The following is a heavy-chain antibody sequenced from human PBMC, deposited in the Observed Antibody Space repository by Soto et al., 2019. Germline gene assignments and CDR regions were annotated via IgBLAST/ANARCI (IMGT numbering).Heavy chain of an antibody. V-gene: IGHV4-59*01. Sequence: SETLSLTCTVSGDSNSSYYWGWIRQPPGKGLEWIGYMSYSGSTNYNPSLKSRVTIFAHTSKNQFSLRLNSVTAADTAVYYCARASNFLTGYYKGGFYYFDYWGQGTLVTVSS. CDR2: MSYSGST. D-gene: IGHD3-9*01. J-gene: IGHJ4*02. CDR1: GDSNSSYY. CDR3: ARASNFLTGYYKGGFYYFDY.